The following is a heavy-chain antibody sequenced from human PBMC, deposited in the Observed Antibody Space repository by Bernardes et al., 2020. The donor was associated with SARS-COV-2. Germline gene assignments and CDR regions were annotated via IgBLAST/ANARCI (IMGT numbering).Heavy chain of an antibody. J-gene: IGHJ6*02. CDR2: IKYDGST. Sequence: LSLTCTVYGGSFSDSYWSWIRQPPGKGLEWIGEIKYDGSTNYNSSLKSRVTMSVDTSKNQFSLRLSSVTAADTAVYYCASERGYYYDRSGSLVGDVWGQGTTVTVSS. V-gene: IGHV4-34*01. CDR3: ASERGYYYDRSGSLVGDV. D-gene: IGHD3-22*01. CDR1: GGSFSDSY.